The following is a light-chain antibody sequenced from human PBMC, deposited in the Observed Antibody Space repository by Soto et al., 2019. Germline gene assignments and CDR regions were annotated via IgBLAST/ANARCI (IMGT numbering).Light chain of an antibody. CDR1: QSVRSS. Sequence: EIVMTQSPGTLSVSPLERATLFCMDSQSVRSSLAWYQQKPGQAHRLLIYGASSRATGIPDRFGGSGSGTEFTLTINRLETEDSAVYVGQQYGRSAGITGGQGTRLEIK. V-gene: IGKV3-20*01. J-gene: IGKJ5*01. CDR2: GAS. CDR3: QQYGRSAGIT.